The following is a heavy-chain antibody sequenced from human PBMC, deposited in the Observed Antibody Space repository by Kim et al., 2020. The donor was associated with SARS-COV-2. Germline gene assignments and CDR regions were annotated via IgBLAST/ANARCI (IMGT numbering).Heavy chain of an antibody. CDR3: AARRMHYGSGTLGGMDV. D-gene: IGHD3-10*01. J-gene: IGHJ6*02. Sequence: GESLKISCKGSGYSFTSYWISWVRQMPGKGLEWMGRIDPSDSYTNYSPSFQGHVTISADKSISTAYLQWSSLKASDTAMYYCAARRMHYGSGTLGGMDVWGQGTTVTVSS. V-gene: IGHV5-10-1*01. CDR1: GYSFTSYW. CDR2: IDPSDSYT.